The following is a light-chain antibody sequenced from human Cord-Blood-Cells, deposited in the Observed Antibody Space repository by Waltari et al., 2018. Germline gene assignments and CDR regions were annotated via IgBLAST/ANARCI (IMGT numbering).Light chain of an antibody. Sequence: DIQMNTSPASLAASVADRVTITYRASQSISSYLNWYQQKPGKAPKLLIYAASSLQSGVPSRFSGSGSGTDFTLTISSLQPEDFATYYCQQSYSTPWTFGQGTKVEIK. CDR2: AAS. CDR3: QQSYSTPWT. J-gene: IGKJ1*01. CDR1: QSISSY. V-gene: IGKV1-39*01.